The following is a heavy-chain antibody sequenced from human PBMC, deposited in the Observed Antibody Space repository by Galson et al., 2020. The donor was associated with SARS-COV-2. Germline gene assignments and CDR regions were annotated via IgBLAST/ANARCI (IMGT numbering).Heavy chain of an antibody. CDR1: GFTFNNYA. D-gene: IGHD6-19*01. Sequence: GGSLRLSCAASGFTFNNYAIHWVRPAPGKGLDWLAVISYDGINKYYSDSVKGRFTISRDNSNNTLYLQVNGLRAEDTAVYYCARDMNGMAGAFDIWGQGTTVTVSS. V-gene: IGHV3-30-3*01. CDR3: ARDMNGMAGAFDI. J-gene: IGHJ3*02. CDR2: ISYDGINK.